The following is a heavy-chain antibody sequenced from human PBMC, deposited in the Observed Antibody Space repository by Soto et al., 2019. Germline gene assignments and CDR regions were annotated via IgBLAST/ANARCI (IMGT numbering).Heavy chain of an antibody. CDR1: ELTFSNYG. Sequence: EVQLLESGGGLVQPGGSLRLSCAASELTFSNYGVSWVRQAPGKGLEWVSIISGTGSRTSYADSVKGRFAISRDNSKNTVCLQMNNLRAEDTAIYYCAKDKRFSAEYGDYWARSAFDMWVQGTMVTVSS. CDR3: AKDKRFSAEYGDYWARSAFDM. CDR2: ISGTGSRT. V-gene: IGHV3-23*01. D-gene: IGHD4-17*01. J-gene: IGHJ3*02.